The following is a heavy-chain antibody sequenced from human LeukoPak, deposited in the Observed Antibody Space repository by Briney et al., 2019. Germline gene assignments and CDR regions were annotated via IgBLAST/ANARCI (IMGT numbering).Heavy chain of an antibody. CDR2: ITTSDGNT. Sequence: GGSLRLSCAASGFTFSSYTMSWVRQASGKGLEWVSTITTSDGNTYYADSVKGRFTVSRDNSKNTLFLQMNSLRAEDTAVYYCAKDGGLWVSAHWGDSWGRGTLVTVSS. J-gene: IGHJ4*02. CDR3: AKDGGLWVSAHWGDS. V-gene: IGHV3-23*01. D-gene: IGHD7-27*01. CDR1: GFTFSSYT.